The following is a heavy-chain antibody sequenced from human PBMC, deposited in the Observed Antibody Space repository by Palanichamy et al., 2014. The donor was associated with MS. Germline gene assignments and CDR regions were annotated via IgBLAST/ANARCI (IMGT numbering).Heavy chain of an antibody. CDR1: YW. J-gene: IGHJ4*02. D-gene: IGHD3-10*02. Sequence: YWVNWVRQAPGKGLEWVANINQDGSGTFYVDSVKGRFSISRDNAKNSAYLQMNSLRAEDTGIYYCATDCFNSICWATARWGQGSLVTVSS. CDR3: ATDCFNSICWATAR. V-gene: IGHV3-7*01. CDR2: INQDGSGT.